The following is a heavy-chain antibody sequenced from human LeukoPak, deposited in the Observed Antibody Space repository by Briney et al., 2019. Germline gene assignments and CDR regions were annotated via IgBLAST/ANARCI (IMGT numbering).Heavy chain of an antibody. CDR3: AKVSGYSSSSLLPTRFDP. D-gene: IGHD6-13*01. Sequence: GGSLRLSCAASGFTFSSYSMNWVRQAPGKGLEWVSSISSSSSYIYYADSVKGRFTISRDNAKNSLYLQMNSLRAEDTAVYYCAKVSGYSSSSLLPTRFDPWGQGTLVTVSS. CDR2: ISSSSSYI. J-gene: IGHJ5*02. CDR1: GFTFSSYS. V-gene: IGHV3-21*04.